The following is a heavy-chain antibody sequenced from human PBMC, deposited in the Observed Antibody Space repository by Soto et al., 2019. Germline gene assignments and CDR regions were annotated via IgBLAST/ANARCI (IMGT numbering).Heavy chain of an antibody. CDR2: IYYSGST. Sequence: SETLSLTCTVSGGSISSGDYYWSWIRQPPGKGLEWIGYIYYSGSTYYNPSLKSRVTISVDTSKNQFSLKLSSVTAADTAVYYCARDPIDLVNLGDDFDIWGQGTMV. CDR3: ARDPIDLVNLGDDFDI. V-gene: IGHV4-30-4*01. D-gene: IGHD1-26*01. J-gene: IGHJ3*02. CDR1: GGSISSGDYY.